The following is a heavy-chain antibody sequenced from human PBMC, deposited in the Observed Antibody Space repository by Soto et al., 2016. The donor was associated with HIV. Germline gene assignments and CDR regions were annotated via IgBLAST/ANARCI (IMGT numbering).Heavy chain of an antibody. CDR2: INSDGSSA. V-gene: IGHV3-74*01. CDR1: GFTFSNYW. D-gene: IGHD3-9*01. J-gene: IGHJ4*02. CDR3: ARDWGDFDWLYYPQSGPFDY. Sequence: EVQLMESGGGLVQVGGSLRLSCAASGFTFSNYWMHWVRQVPGKGLVWVSRINSDGSSANYADSIKGRFTISRDNAKNTLYLQMNSLRAEDTAVYYCARDWGDFDWLYYPQSGPFDYWGQGTPVTVS.